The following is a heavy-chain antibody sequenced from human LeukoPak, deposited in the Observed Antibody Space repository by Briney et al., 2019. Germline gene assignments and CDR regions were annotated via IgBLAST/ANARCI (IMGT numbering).Heavy chain of an antibody. D-gene: IGHD6-19*01. CDR2: INHSGST. CDR3: ASAVAGLDDY. V-gene: IGHV4-34*01. Sequence: SETLSLTCAVYGGSFSGYYWSWIRQPPGKGLEWIGEINHSGSTNYNPSLKSRVTISVDKSKNQFSLKLSSVTAADTAVYYCASAVAGLDDYWGQGTLVTVSS. J-gene: IGHJ4*02. CDR1: GGSFSGYY.